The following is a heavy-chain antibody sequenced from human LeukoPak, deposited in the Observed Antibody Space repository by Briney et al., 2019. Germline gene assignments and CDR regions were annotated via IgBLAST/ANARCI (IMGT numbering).Heavy chain of an antibody. V-gene: IGHV3-33*08. D-gene: IGHD5-18*01. CDR1: GFTFSGYA. CDR2: IWFDGSNK. CDR3: ASGFGSSYGSGIDY. Sequence: PGGSLRLSCAASGFTFSGYAMDWVRQAPGKGLEWVAIIWFDGSNKYHADSVQGRFTISRDNSQTPLFLPMNHVRAEDAALYYCASGFGSSYGSGIDYWGQGTLVAVSS. J-gene: IGHJ4*02.